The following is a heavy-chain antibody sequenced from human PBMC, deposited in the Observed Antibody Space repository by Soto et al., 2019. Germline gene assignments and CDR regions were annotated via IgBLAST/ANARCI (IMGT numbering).Heavy chain of an antibody. V-gene: IGHV3-7*01. J-gene: IGHJ4*02. D-gene: IGHD3-10*01. CDR2: IKEDGSEK. CDR3: ARSGSEVDY. CDR1: EFTFSHYW. Sequence: EVQLVESGGDLVQPGGSLRLSCAVSEFTFSHYWMTWVRQAPGKGLEWVANIKEDGSEKNYVDSVKGRFTISRDNAKNSLYLQMNSLRAEDTAVYYCARSGSEVDYWGQGTLVIVSS.